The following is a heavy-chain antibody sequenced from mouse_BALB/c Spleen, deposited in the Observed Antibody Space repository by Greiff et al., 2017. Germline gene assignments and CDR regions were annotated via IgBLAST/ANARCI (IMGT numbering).Heavy chain of an antibody. Sequence: EVKLMESGGGLVQPGGSRKLSCAASGFTFSSFGMHWVRQAPEKGLEWVAYISSGSSTIYYADTVKGRFTISRDNPKNTLFLQMTSLRSEDTAMYYCARGTTVESNYFDYWGQGTTLTVSS. CDR1: GFTFSSFG. J-gene: IGHJ2*01. D-gene: IGHD1-1*01. CDR3: ARGTTVESNYFDY. V-gene: IGHV5-17*02. CDR2: ISSGSSTI.